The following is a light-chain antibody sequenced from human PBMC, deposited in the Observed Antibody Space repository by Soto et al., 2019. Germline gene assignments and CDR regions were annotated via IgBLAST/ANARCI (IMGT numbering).Light chain of an antibody. CDR2: EVS. CDR3: SSYTSSSV. V-gene: IGLV2-14*01. CDR1: SSDVGGYNH. Sequence: QSVLTQPASVSGSPGQSITISCTGTSSDVGGYNHVSWYQQHPGKAPKLMIYEVSNRPSGVSNRFSGSKSGNTASLTISGLQAEDEADYYCSSYTSSSVFGGGTKLTVL. J-gene: IGLJ3*02.